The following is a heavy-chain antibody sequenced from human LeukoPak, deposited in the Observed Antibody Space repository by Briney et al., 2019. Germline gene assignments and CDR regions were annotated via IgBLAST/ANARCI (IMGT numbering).Heavy chain of an antibody. J-gene: IGHJ1*01. V-gene: IGHV3-30*18. CDR2: ISYDGSNK. D-gene: IGHD3-9*01. CDR3: AKKPLTGYRGAEYFQH. CDR1: GFTFSSYG. Sequence: PGRSLRLSCAASGFTFSSYGMHWVRQAPGKGLEWVAVISYDGSNKYYADSVKGRFTISGDNSKNTLYLQMNSLRAEDTAVYYCAKKPLTGYRGAEYFQHWGQGTLVTVSS.